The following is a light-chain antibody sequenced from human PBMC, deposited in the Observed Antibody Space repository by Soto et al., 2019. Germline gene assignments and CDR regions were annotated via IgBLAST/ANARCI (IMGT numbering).Light chain of an antibody. Sequence: SYELTQPPSVSVAPGQTARITCGGNNIGSKSVHWYQQKPGQAPVLVVYDDSDRPSGILERFSGSNSGNTATLTISRVEAGDEADYYCQVWDSSSDRVFGGGTKVTVL. J-gene: IGLJ3*02. CDR3: QVWDSSSDRV. CDR1: NIGSKS. V-gene: IGLV3-21*02. CDR2: DDS.